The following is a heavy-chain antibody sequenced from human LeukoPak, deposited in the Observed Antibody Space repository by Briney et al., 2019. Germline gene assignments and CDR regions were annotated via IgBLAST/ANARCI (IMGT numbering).Heavy chain of an antibody. CDR3: ASLHGYGSGRP. V-gene: IGHV4-59*08. Sequence: SETLSLTCTVSGDSISTYYWSWTRQPPGKGLEWIGNIYYSGNTNYNPSLKSRVTISVDTSKNQFSLKVSSVTAADTAVYYCASLHGYGSGRPWGQGTLVTVSS. CDR2: IYYSGNT. CDR1: GDSISTYY. D-gene: IGHD3-10*01. J-gene: IGHJ5*02.